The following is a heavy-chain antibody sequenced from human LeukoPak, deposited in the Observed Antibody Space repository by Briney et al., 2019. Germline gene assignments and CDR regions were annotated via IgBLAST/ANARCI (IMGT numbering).Heavy chain of an antibody. Sequence: GSSVKVSCKASGGTFSSYAISWVRQAPGQGLEWMGGIIPIFGTANYAQKFQGRVTITADKSTSTAYMELSSLRSEDTAVYYCTTRPDNAGTAAFDIWGRGTLVTVSS. V-gene: IGHV1-69*06. CDR2: IIPIFGTA. CDR3: TTRPDNAGTAAFDI. J-gene: IGHJ3*02. D-gene: IGHD1-14*01. CDR1: GGTFSSYA.